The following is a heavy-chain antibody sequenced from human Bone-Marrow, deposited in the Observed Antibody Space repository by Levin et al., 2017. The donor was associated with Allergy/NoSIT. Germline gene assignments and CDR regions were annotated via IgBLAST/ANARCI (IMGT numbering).Heavy chain of an antibody. CDR1: GFSLSTVGVG. Sequence: SGPTLVKPTQTLTLTCSFSGFSLSTVGVGVGWIRQTPGKAPQWLALIYWDDGKRYRPSLKSRLTITKDTSKNQVVLTMANMDPVDTATYYCVHERVQRWPGSGEGWVDPWGQGTLVTVSS. V-gene: IGHV2-5*02. CDR2: IYWDDGK. CDR3: VHERVQRWPGSGEGWVDP. D-gene: IGHD3-10*01. J-gene: IGHJ5*01.